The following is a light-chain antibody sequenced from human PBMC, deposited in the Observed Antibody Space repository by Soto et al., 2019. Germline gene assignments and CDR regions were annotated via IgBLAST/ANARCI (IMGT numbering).Light chain of an antibody. J-gene: IGKJ1*01. CDR1: QNIDNY. CDR2: AAS. V-gene: IGKV1-39*01. Sequence: DIQMTQSPSSLSASVGDRVTITCRASQNIDNYLNWYQQKPGKAPKLLIHAASSFQSGVPSRFSSSGYGTDFTLTINSLQHEDFASYYCQQSYSAPWTFGQGTKVDIK. CDR3: QQSYSAPWT.